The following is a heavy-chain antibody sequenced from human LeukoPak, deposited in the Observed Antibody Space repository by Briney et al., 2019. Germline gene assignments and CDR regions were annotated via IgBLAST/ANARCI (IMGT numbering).Heavy chain of an antibody. V-gene: IGHV1-2*02. D-gene: IGHD2-15*01. CDR3: AMGCSGGSCYSNGWFDP. CDR2: INPNSGGT. J-gene: IGHJ5*02. CDR1: GYTFTGYY. Sequence: GASVKVSCKASGYTFTGYYMHWVRHAPGQGLEWMGWINPNSGGTNYAQKFQGRVTMTRDTSISTAYMELSRLRSDDTAVYYCAMGCSGGSCYSNGWFDPWGQGTLVTVSS.